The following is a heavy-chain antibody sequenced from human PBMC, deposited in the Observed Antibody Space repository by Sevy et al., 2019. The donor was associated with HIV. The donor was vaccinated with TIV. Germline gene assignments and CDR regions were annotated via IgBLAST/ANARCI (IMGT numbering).Heavy chain of an antibody. CDR3: ARQNPYYVISGYQYYFDY. CDR2: IYPGDSDT. V-gene: IGHV5-51*01. D-gene: IGHD3-22*01. J-gene: IGHJ4*02. Sequence: GESLKISCKGSGYSFTSYWIGWVRQMPGKALGWMGIIYPGDSDTKNSPPFQGQITISADKSISTAYLQCGGLKASDTAMYYCARQNPYYVISGYQYYFDYWGQGTLVTVTS. CDR1: GYSFTSYW.